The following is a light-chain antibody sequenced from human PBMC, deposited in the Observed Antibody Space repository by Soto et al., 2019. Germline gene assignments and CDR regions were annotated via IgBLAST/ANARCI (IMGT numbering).Light chain of an antibody. CDR2: GAS. V-gene: IGKV3-20*01. Sequence: EIVMTQSPATLPVSTGDTATLSCRASQSVSSNLAWYQQKPGQAPRLLIYGASSRATGIPDRFSGSGSGTDFTLTISRLEPEDFAVYYCQQYGSSAWTFGQGTKVDVK. CDR1: QSVSSN. J-gene: IGKJ1*01. CDR3: QQYGSSAWT.